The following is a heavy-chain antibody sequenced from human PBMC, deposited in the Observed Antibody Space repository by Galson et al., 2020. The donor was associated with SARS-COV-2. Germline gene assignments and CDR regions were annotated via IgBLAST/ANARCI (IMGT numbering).Heavy chain of an antibody. Sequence: SQASETLSLTCAVYGGYFSGYYWTWIRQPPGKGLEWIGEINHSRDTPYNPSVNPSLKSRVTMSVDTSKMQFSLNLSSVTAADTALYYCARSLSNGGNFAYGGQGILVTVSS. CDR2: INHSRDT. CDR3: ARSLSNGGNFAY. D-gene: IGHD3-10*01. J-gene: IGHJ4*02. V-gene: IGHV4-34*01. CDR1: GGYFSGYY.